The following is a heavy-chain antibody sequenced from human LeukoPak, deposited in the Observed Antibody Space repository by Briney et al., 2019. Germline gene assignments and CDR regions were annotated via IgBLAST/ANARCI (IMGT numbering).Heavy chain of an antibody. CDR1: GYTFTSYA. Sequence: ASVKVSFKASGYTFTSYAMHWVRQAPGQGLEWMGWITPSGGTNYLQKFQGRVAITRDTSITTAYVDLSRLTSDDTAVYYCARDRYGDGFAHFDYWGQGALVTVSS. V-gene: IGHV1-2*02. CDR2: ITPSGGT. J-gene: IGHJ4*02. CDR3: ARDRYGDGFAHFDY. D-gene: IGHD5-24*01.